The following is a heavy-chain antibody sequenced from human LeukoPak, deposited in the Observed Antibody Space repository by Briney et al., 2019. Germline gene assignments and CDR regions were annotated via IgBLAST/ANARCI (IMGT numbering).Heavy chain of an antibody. J-gene: IGHJ4*02. CDR3: TKKVGNSAYNPMNY. D-gene: IGHD3-16*01. CDR2: LSGSGDTT. Sequence: GGSLRLSCAASGFSFGNYAVSWVRQAPGKGLEWVSSLSGSGDTTYYANAVKGRFTISRDNSKNTLYLHMNSLRAEDTAVYYCTKKVGNSAYNPMNYWGQGTQVTVSS. CDR1: GFSFGNYA. V-gene: IGHV3-23*01.